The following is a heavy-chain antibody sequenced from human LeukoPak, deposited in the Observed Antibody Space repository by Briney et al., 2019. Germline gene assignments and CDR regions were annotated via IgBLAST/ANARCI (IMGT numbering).Heavy chain of an antibody. J-gene: IGHJ3*02. CDR1: GFSFSSYW. V-gene: IGHV3-74*01. CDR2: INSDERST. Sequence: GGSLRLTCAASGFSFSSYWMHWVRQAPGKELVWVSRINSDERSTRYADSGKGRFTISRDHAKNTLYLQMNSRRAEDTAVYYCARGRGYCSSPSCLSDAFYIWGQETMVTVSS. D-gene: IGHD2-2*01. CDR3: ARGRGYCSSPSCLSDAFYI.